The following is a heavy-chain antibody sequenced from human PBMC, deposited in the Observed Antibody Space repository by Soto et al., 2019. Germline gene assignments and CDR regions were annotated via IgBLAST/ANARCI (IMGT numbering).Heavy chain of an antibody. CDR3: ARVYYYDSRAGFYFDL. Sequence: SVKVSCKASGGTFSSYAISWVRQAPGQGLEWMGGIIPIFGTANYAQKFQGRVTITADESTSTAYMELSSLRSEDTAVYYCARVYYYDSRAGFYFDLWGRGTLVTVSS. CDR2: IIPIFGTA. V-gene: IGHV1-69*13. J-gene: IGHJ2*01. CDR1: GGTFSSYA. D-gene: IGHD3-22*01.